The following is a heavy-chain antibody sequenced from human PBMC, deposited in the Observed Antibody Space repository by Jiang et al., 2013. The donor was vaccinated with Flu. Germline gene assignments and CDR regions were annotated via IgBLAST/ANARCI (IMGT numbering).Heavy chain of an antibody. Sequence: IKQDGSEKYYVDSVKGRFTISRDNAKNSLYLQMNSLRAEDTAVYYCAREGRSSWLKNWGQGTLVTVSS. J-gene: IGHJ4*02. CDR2: IKQDGSEK. D-gene: IGHD6-13*01. V-gene: IGHV3-7*01. CDR3: AREGRSSWLKN.